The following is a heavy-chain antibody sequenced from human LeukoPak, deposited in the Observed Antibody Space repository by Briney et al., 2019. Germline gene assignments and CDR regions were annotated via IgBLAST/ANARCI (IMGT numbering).Heavy chain of an antibody. CDR3: ARDLAIRGSYDAFDI. Sequence: AASVKVSCKASGYTFTGYYMHWVRQAPGQGLEWMGWINPNSGGTNYAQKFQGRVTMTRDTSISTAYMELSRLRSDDTAVYYCARDLAIRGSYDAFDIWGQGTMVTVSS. V-gene: IGHV1-2*02. D-gene: IGHD1-26*01. J-gene: IGHJ3*02. CDR2: INPNSGGT. CDR1: GYTFTGYY.